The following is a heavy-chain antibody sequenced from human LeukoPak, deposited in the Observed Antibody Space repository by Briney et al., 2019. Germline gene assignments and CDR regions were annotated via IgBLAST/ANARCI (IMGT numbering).Heavy chain of an antibody. V-gene: IGHV3-21*01. CDR1: GFTFSSYS. Sequence: PGGSPRLSCAASGFTFSSYSMNWVRQAPGKGLEWVSSISSSSSYIYYADSVKGRFTISRENAKNSLYLQMNSLRAEDTAVYYCARMVRGVADLDYWGQGTLVTVSS. CDR2: ISSSSSYI. CDR3: ARMVRGVADLDY. D-gene: IGHD3-10*01. J-gene: IGHJ4*02.